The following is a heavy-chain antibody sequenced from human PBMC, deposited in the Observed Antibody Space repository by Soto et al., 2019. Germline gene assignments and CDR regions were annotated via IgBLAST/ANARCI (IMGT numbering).Heavy chain of an antibody. CDR3: AHRGYGDYPRDNWFDP. Sequence: SGPTLVNPTQTLTLTCTFSGFSLKTGGAGVGWIRQPPGKALEWLAVIYWNEDKRYNPSLKTRLTITKDTSKTKVGLTMTNMDPVDTATYYCAHRGYGDYPRDNWFDPWGQGTLVSVSS. CDR1: GFSLKTGGAG. J-gene: IGHJ5*02. CDR2: IYWNEDK. D-gene: IGHD4-17*01. V-gene: IGHV2-5*01.